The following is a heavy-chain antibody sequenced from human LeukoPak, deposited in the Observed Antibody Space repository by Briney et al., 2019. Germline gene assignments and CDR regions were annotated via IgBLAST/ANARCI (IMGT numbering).Heavy chain of an antibody. D-gene: IGHD1-26*01. J-gene: IGHJ4*02. CDR2: ISSTGSTK. CDR1: GFTFSDYY. V-gene: IGHV3-11*01. Sequence: GGSLRLSCAASGFTFSDYYMSWIRQAPGKGLEWVSYISSTGSTKYYADSVKGRFTISRDNVKNSLYLQMNSLRAEDTAVYYCAKAMGSCFDYWGQGTLVTVSS. CDR3: AKAMGSCFDY.